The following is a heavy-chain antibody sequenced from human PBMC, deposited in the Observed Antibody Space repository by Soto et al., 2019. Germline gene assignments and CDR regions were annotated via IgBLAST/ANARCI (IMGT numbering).Heavy chain of an antibody. CDR1: GFTFSSYS. D-gene: IGHD3-3*01. V-gene: IGHV3-48*02. CDR2: ISSSSSTI. J-gene: IGHJ6*02. CDR3: ARFHAADFWSGYYVSPHYYYYYGMDV. Sequence: EVQLVESGGGLVQPGGSLRLSCAASGFTFSSYSMNWVRQAPGKGLEWVSYISSSSSTIYYADSVKGRFTISRDNAKNSLYLQMNSLRDEDTAVYYCARFHAADFWSGYYVSPHYYYYYGMDVWGQGTTVTVSS.